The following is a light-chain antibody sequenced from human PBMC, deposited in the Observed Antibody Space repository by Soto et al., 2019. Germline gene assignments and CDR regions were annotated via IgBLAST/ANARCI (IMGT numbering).Light chain of an antibody. CDR2: GVS. J-gene: IGKJ5*01. CDR1: ESVSASY. CDR3: QQYGRSPT. Sequence: EIVLTQSPGTLSLSPGERATLSCRASESVSASYLAWYHQKPGQAPSLLIYGVSSRATGIPDRFSGSGSGTDFTLTIRRLEPEDFGVYYCQQYGRSPTFGQGTRLEIK. V-gene: IGKV3-20*01.